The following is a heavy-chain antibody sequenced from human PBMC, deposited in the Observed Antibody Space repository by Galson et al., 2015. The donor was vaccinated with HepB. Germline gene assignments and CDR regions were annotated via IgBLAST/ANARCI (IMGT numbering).Heavy chain of an antibody. J-gene: IGHJ4*02. CDR3: VRDQYTTVVTPFCPDY. Sequence: SLRLSCAASGFTFSSHTMHWVRQAPGKGLEWVALIWSDGSNQYYADSVKGRFTISRDNSKNTLFLHMNSLRVDDTAVYYCVRDQYTTVVTPFCPDYWGQGTLVTVSS. CDR1: GFTFSSHT. CDR2: IWSDGSNQ. V-gene: IGHV3-33*01. D-gene: IGHD4-23*01.